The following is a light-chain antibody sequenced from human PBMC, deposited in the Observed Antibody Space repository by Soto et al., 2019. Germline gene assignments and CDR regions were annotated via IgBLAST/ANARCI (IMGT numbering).Light chain of an antibody. CDR1: SSNIGSNY. CDR3: AAWDDSLRGV. CDR2: SNN. Sequence: QSVLTQPPSASGTPGQRVTISCSGSSSNIGSNYVYWYQQLPGTAPKLLIYSNNQRPSGVPDRFSGSKSGTSASLAISGLRSEDEGDYYCAAWDDSLRGVFGGGTKVTVL. J-gene: IGLJ2*01. V-gene: IGLV1-47*02.